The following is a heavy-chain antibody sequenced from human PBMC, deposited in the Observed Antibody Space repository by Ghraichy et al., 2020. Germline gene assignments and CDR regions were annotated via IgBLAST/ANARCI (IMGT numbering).Heavy chain of an antibody. CDR1: GYSISSGYY. V-gene: IGHV4-38-2*01. Sequence: SETLSLTCEVSGYSISSGYYWGWIRQPPGKGLEWIGIIYHSGSTYYNPSLKSRGTISVDTPKNQFSLKLRSVTAADTAVYYCAKTSRRYYDTSGYFDYWGQGTLVTVSS. CDR3: AKTSRRYYDTSGYFDY. CDR2: IYHSGST. J-gene: IGHJ4*02. D-gene: IGHD3-22*01.